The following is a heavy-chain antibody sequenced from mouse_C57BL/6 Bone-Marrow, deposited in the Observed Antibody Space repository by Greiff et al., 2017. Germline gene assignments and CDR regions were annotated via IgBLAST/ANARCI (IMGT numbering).Heavy chain of an antibody. D-gene: IGHD2-5*01. CDR3: AREAYYSNYFDY. CDR2: IYPRSGNT. Sequence: VQLQQSGAELARPGASVKLSCKASGYTFTSYGISWVKQRTGQGLEWIGEIYPRSGNTYYNEKFKGKATLTVDKSSSTAYMLLSSLTSEDSAVYFCAREAYYSNYFDYWGQGTTLTVSS. V-gene: IGHV1-81*01. CDR1: GYTFTSYG. J-gene: IGHJ2*01.